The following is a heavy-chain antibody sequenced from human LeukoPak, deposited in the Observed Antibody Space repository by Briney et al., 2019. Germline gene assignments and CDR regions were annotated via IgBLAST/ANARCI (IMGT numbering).Heavy chain of an antibody. CDR3: ATTWRGQKPAAFSADY. V-gene: IGHV4-61*02. CDR1: GGSISSGSYY. J-gene: IGHJ4*02. Sequence: SETLSLTCTVSGGSISSGSYYWSWIRQPAGKGLEWLGRIYTSGSTNYNPSLKNRVTITVDTSNNQFSLKLSSEDTADTAGYCCATTWRGQKPAAFSADYWGQGTLVTVSS. CDR2: IYTSGST. D-gene: IGHD2/OR15-2a*01.